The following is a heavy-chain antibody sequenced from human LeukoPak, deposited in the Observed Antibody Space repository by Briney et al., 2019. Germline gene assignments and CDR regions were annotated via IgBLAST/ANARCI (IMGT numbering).Heavy chain of an antibody. D-gene: IGHD5-12*01. CDR3: ARVIVATLDDAFDI. J-gene: IGHJ3*02. CDR2: ISSSSSYI. V-gene: IGHV3-21*01. Sequence: GGSLRLSCAASGFTFSNFSMNWVRQAPGKGLEWVSSISSSSSYIYYADSVKGRFTISRDNAKNSLYLQMNSLRAEDTAVYYCARVIVATLDDAFDIWGQGTMVTVSS. CDR1: GFTFSNFS.